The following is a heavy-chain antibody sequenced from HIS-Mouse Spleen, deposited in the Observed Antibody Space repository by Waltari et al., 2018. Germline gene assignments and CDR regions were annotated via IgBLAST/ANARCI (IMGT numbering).Heavy chain of an antibody. CDR1: GYTFTSYD. CDR3: ARVYYDFWSGYYY. CDR2: MKPDRGKT. J-gene: IGHJ4*02. D-gene: IGHD3-3*01. V-gene: IGHV1-8*01. Sequence: QVQLVQSGAEVKKPGASVKVSCKASGYTFTSYDINWVRQATGQGLGWMGWMKPDRGKTGDGQKFQGRVTMTRNTSISTAYMELSSLRSEDTAVYYCARVYYDFWSGYYYWGQGTLVTVSS.